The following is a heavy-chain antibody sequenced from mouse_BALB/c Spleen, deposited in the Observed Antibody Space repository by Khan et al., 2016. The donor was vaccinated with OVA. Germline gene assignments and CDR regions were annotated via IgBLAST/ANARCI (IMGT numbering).Heavy chain of an antibody. D-gene: IGHD1-2*01. J-gene: IGHJ2*01. Sequence: QLEESGPGLVKPSQSLSLTCTVTGYSITSGYVWNWIRQFPGNKLEWMGDISYSGSTNYNPSLKRRISITRDTAKNQLFLQLNSVTTEDTATYYCAGTARIKYWGQGTTLTVSS. V-gene: IGHV3-2*02. CDR3: AGTARIKY. CDR1: GYSITSGYV. CDR2: ISYSGST.